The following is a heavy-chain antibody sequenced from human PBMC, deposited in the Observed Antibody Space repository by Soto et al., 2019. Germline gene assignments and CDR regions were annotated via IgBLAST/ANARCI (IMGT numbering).Heavy chain of an antibody. CDR2: IYYSGST. J-gene: IGHJ4*02. D-gene: IGHD2-2*01. CDR3: ARHLVYYFDY. CDR1: GGSISSSSYY. Sequence: NPSETLSLTCTVSGGSISSSSYYWGWIRQPPGKGLEWIGSIYYSGSTYYNPSLKSRVTISVDTSKNQFSLKLSSVTAADTAVYYCARHLVYYFDYWGQGTLVTVSS. V-gene: IGHV4-39*01.